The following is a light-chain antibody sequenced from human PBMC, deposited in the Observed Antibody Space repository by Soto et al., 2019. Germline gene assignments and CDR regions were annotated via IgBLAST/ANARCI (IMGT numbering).Light chain of an antibody. CDR2: DVN. CDR3: SSYAGSNNLV. J-gene: IGLJ3*02. Sequence: QSALTQPPSASGSLGQSVAISCTGTSSDVGSYNYVSWYQQHPGKAPKLMISDVNKRPSGVPDRFSGSKSGDTASLTVSGLRAEDGADYYCSSYAGSNNLVFGGGTKVTVL. CDR1: SSDVGSYNY. V-gene: IGLV2-8*01.